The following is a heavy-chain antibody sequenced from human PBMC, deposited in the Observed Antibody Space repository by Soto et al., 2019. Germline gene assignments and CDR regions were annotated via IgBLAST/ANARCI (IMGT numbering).Heavy chain of an antibody. J-gene: IGHJ4*02. CDR1: GFTFSSYW. CDR3: ARLGGSGWSMDF. D-gene: IGHD6-19*01. CDR2: IKQDGSEK. V-gene: IGHV3-7*05. Sequence: ESGGALVQPGGSLRLSCAASGFTFSSYWMSWVRQAPGKGLEWVADIKQDGSEKYYVDSVKGRFTISRDNAKNSLYLQMNSLRAEDTDVYYCARLGGSGWSMDFWGRGTLVTVST.